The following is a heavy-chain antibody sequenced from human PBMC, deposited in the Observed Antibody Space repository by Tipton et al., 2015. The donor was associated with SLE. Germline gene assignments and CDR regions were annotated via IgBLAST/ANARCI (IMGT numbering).Heavy chain of an antibody. D-gene: IGHD3-10*01. V-gene: IGHV4-4*09. J-gene: IGHJ4*02. CDR1: GGSFSGYY. CDR2: IYTSGST. Sequence: LRLSCAVYGGSFSGYYWSWIRQPAGKGLEWIGYIYTSGSTNYNPSLKSRVTISVDTSKNQFSLKLSSVTAADTAVYYCARAGHITMVRGVITPFDYWGQGTLVTVSS. CDR3: ARAGHITMVRGVITPFDY.